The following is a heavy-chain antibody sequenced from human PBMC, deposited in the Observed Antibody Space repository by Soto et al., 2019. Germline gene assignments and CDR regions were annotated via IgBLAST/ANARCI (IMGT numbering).Heavy chain of an antibody. CDR3: AKGGRQWLVTSDFNY. D-gene: IGHD6-19*01. V-gene: IGHV3-30*18. Sequence: VQLVESGRGVVQPGRSLRLSCAASGFTFSECAMHWVRQAPGRGLEWVAVVSHDGRNTHYADSVKGRFTISRDSSKNTVSLEMTSLRAEDTAVYYCAKGGRQWLVTSDFNYWGQGALVTVSS. CDR2: VSHDGRNT. CDR1: GFTFSECA. J-gene: IGHJ4*02.